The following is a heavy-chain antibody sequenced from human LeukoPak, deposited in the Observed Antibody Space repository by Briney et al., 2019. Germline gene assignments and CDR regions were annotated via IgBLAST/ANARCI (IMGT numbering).Heavy chain of an antibody. D-gene: IGHD2-15*01. J-gene: IGHJ5*02. CDR3: ATDRLYCSGGSCFRWFAP. V-gene: IGHV1-24*01. Sequence: GASVKVYCKVSGYTLTELSMHWVRQAPGKGLEGMGGFDPEDGETIYAQKFQGRVTMTEYTSTDTAYMELSSLRSEDTAVYYCATDRLYCSGGSCFRWFAPWGQGTLVTVSS. CDR1: GYTLTELS. CDR2: FDPEDGET.